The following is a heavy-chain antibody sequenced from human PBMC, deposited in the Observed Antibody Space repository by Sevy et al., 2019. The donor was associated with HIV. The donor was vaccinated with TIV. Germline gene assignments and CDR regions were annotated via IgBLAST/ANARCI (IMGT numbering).Heavy chain of an antibody. V-gene: IGHV3-30*18. J-gene: IGHJ6*02. CDR3: AKSIRDYYYGMDV. CDR1: GFTFSSYG. CDR2: ISYDGSNK. D-gene: IGHD3-9*01. Sequence: GGSLRLSCAASGFTFSSYGMHWVRQAPGKGLEWVAVISYDGSNKYYADSVKGRFTISRDNSKNTLYLQMNSLRAEDTAMYYCAKSIRDYYYGMDVWGQGTTVTVSS.